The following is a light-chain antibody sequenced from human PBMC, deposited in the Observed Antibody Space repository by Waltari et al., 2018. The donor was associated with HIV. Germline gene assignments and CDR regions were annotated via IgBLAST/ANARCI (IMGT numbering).Light chain of an antibody. CDR3: SSYAGGSNLV. V-gene: IGLV2-8*01. J-gene: IGLJ2*01. Sequence: QSALTQPPSASGSPGQSVTISCTGTSSDVGGYNYVPWYQQRPGKAPKPMIYEVNRRPSGVPDRFFGSKSGNTASLTVSGLQPEDEADYYCSSYAGGSNLVFGGGTKLTVL. CDR1: SSDVGGYNY. CDR2: EVN.